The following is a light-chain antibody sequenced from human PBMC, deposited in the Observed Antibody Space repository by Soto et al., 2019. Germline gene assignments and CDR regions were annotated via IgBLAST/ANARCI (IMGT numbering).Light chain of an antibody. CDR3: CSYAGNKTVV. J-gene: IGLJ3*02. CDR2: DVS. Sequence: QSALTQPRSVSGSPGQSVTISCTGTSRDVGGYIYVSWYQQYPAKAPKVMIYDVSRRPSGVPDRFSGSKSGNTASLTISGRQDEDEAVYYCCSYAGNKTVVFGGGTKLTVL. CDR1: SRDVGGYIY. V-gene: IGLV2-11*01.